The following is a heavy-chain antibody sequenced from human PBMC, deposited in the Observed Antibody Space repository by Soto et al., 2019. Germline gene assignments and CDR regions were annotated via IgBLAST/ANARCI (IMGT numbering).Heavy chain of an antibody. Sequence: GASVKVSCKASGYTFTSYDINWVRQATGQGLEWMGWMNPNSGNTGYAQKFQGRVTMTRNTSISTAHMELSSLRSEDTAVYYCARGSLDVVVPAEKFDPWGQGTLVTVSS. CDR1: GYTFTSYD. V-gene: IGHV1-8*01. J-gene: IGHJ5*02. CDR3: ARGSLDVVVPAEKFDP. CDR2: MNPNSGNT. D-gene: IGHD2-2*01.